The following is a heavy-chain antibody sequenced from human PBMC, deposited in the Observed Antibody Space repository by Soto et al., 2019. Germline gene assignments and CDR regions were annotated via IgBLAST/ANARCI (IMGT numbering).Heavy chain of an antibody. D-gene: IGHD6-6*01. Sequence: QVQLVQSGPEVKKPGASIIISCKTSGYNFTTNALSWVRQAPGQGLEWMGWIITFNGKVNYAQKFQGRVTMTTETSTSTAYMELRSLTSDDTAVYYCAREVSIGTFDFWGQGALVTVSS. CDR3: AREVSIGTFDF. J-gene: IGHJ4*02. V-gene: IGHV1-18*04. CDR1: GYNFTTNA. CDR2: IITFNGKV.